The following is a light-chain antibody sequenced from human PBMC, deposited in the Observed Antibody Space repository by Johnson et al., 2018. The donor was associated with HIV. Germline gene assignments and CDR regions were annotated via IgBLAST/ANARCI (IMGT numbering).Light chain of an antibody. Sequence: HSVLTQPPPVSAAPGQKVTISCSGSSPNIGNNYVSWYKQLPGTAPKLLIYDNYKRLSGFPDRLSGSKSGPSATLRIPGPQTGDEADYYCGTWDSSLRSGFFGTGTKVTVL. V-gene: IGLV1-51*01. CDR1: SPNIGNNY. J-gene: IGLJ1*01. CDR3: GTWDSSLRSGF. CDR2: DNY.